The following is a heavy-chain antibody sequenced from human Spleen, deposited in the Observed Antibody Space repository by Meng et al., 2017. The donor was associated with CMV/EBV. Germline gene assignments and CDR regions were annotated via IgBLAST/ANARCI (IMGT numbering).Heavy chain of an antibody. D-gene: IGHD3-3*01. Sequence: SLKISCAASGFTFDHYAMHWVRQAPGKGLEWVSGISWNSGNLEYADSVKGRFTISRDNAKNSLYLRMNSLRFEDTALYYCAKVGGDDFWSGYYFESWGPFTLFTVSS. CDR1: GFTFDHYA. V-gene: IGHV3-9*01. J-gene: IGHJ4*01. CDR3: AKVGGDDFWSGYYFES. CDR2: ISWNSGNL.